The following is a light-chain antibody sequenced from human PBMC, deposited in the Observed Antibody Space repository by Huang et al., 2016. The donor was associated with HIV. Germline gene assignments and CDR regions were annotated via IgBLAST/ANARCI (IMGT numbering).Light chain of an antibody. CDR2: GAS. J-gene: IGKJ4*01. Sequence: EIVLTQSPGTLSLSPGERATLSCRASQSVISSLGWYQQKPGQASRRLIYGASSRATGIPDRFSGSGSGTDFTLTISRVEPEDFAVYYCQQYGSSPLTFGGGTKVEIK. CDR1: QSVISS. V-gene: IGKV3-20*01. CDR3: QQYGSSPLT.